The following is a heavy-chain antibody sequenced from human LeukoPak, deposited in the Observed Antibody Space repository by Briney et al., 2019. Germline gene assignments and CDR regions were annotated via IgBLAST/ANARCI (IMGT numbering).Heavy chain of an antibody. CDR2: FTPIFGTA. CDR1: GGTFSSYA. CDR3: EVGATGAFDAFDI. J-gene: IGHJ3*02. V-gene: IGHV1-69*13. Sequence: SVKVSCKASGGTFSSYAISWVRQAPGQGLEWMGGFTPIFGTANYAQMFQGRVTITADESTSTAYMELSSLRSEDTAVYYCEVGATGAFDAFDIWGQGTMVTVSS. D-gene: IGHD1-26*01.